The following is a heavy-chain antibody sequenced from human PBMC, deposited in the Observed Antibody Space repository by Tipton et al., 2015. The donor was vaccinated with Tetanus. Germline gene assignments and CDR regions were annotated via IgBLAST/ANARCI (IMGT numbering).Heavy chain of an antibody. CDR3: ARSPLEDYGDYHSYFQH. D-gene: IGHD4-17*01. CDR2: IYYSGST. V-gene: IGHV4-59*01. J-gene: IGHJ1*01. CDR1: GGSISSYY. Sequence: RLVKPSETLSLTCTVSGGSISSYYWSWIRQPPGKGLEWIGYIYYSGSTNYNPSLKSRVTISVDTSKNQFSLKLSSVTAADTAVYYCARSPLEDYGDYHSYFQHWGQGTLVTVSS.